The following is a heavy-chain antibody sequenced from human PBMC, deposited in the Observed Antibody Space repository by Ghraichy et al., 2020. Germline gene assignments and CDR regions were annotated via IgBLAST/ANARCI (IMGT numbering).Heavy chain of an antibody. CDR1: GGSFSGYY. V-gene: IGHV4-34*01. D-gene: IGHD5-18*01. CDR2: INHSGST. Sequence: SETLSLICAVYGGSFSGYYWSWIRQPPGKGLEWIGEINHSGSTNYNPSLKSRVTISVDTSKNQFSLKLSSVTAADTAVYYCASQRGYLNYWGQGTLVTVSS. J-gene: IGHJ4*02. CDR3: ASQRGYLNY.